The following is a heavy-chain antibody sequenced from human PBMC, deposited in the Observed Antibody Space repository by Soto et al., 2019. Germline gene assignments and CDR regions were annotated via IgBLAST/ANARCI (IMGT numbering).Heavy chain of an antibody. CDR3: TIEGAYPGPDFDY. V-gene: IGHV3-72*01. Sequence: GGSLRLSCAASGFTFSDRYMDWVRQAPGKGLKWVGRTKNKANSYTTEYAASVKGRFTISRDDSRNSVYLQMNSLKTDDTAVYYCTIEGAYPGPDFDYWGQGTLVTVYS. D-gene: IGHD3-16*01. J-gene: IGHJ4*02. CDR1: GFTFSDRY. CDR2: TKNKANSYTT.